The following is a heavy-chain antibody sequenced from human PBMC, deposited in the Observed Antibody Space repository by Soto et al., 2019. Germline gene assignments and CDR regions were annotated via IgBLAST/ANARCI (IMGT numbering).Heavy chain of an antibody. Sequence: SETLSLTCTVSGDSIISSDLYWGWVRQPPGKGLEWIGSIFYLGSSYYNPSLKSRVTMSVDTSKNQFSLRLRSVTAADTALYFCARHSLALRKNNWFDPWGQGIMVTVSS. CDR1: GDSIISSDLY. CDR2: IFYLGSS. D-gene: IGHD2-15*01. J-gene: IGHJ5*02. V-gene: IGHV4-39*01. CDR3: ARHSLALRKNNWFDP.